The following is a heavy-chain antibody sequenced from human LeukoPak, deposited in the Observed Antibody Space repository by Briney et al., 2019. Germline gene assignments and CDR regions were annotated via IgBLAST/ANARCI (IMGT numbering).Heavy chain of an antibody. V-gene: IGHV3-21*01. J-gene: IGHJ5*02. CDR3: ARTGYGVRSWFDP. Sequence: GGSLRLSCAASGFTFSSYSMNWVRQAPGKGLEWVSSISSSSSYIYYADSVKGRFTISRDNAKNSLYLQMNSLRAEDTAVYYCARTGYGVRSWFDPWGQGTLVTVSP. CDR1: GFTFSSYS. D-gene: IGHD5-18*01. CDR2: ISSSSSYI.